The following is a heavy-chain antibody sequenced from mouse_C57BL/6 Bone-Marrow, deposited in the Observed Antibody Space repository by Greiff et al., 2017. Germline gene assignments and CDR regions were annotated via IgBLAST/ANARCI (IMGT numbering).Heavy chain of an antibody. D-gene: IGHD1-1*01. J-gene: IGHJ4*01. CDR3: ARHGPYYYGSSYGAMDY. CDR2: IWSDGST. CDR1: GFSLTSYG. V-gene: IGHV2-6-1*01. Sequence: VQLKESGPGLVAPSQSLSITCTVSGFSLTSYGVHWVRQPPGKGLEWLVVIWSDGSTTYNSALKSRLSISKDNSKSQVFLKMNSLQTDDTAMYYCARHGPYYYGSSYGAMDYWGQGTSVTVSS.